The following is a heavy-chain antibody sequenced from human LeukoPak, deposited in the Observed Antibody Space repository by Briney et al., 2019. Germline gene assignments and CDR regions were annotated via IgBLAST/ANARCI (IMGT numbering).Heavy chain of an antibody. CDR2: IYYSGAT. J-gene: IGHJ4*02. D-gene: IGHD5-24*01. Sequence: SETLSLTCTVSGGSISSDNYYWGWIRQPPGKGLEWIGSIYYSGATYYNPSLKSRVTISVDTSKNQFSLKLSSVTAADTAVYYCARSGGIAATIFFDYWGQGTLVTVSS. CDR3: ARSGGIAATIFFDY. V-gene: IGHV4-39*07. CDR1: GGSISSDNYY.